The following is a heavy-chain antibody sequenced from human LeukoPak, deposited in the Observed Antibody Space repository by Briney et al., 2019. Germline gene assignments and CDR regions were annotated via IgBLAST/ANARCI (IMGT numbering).Heavy chain of an antibody. D-gene: IGHD3-10*01. J-gene: IGHJ2*01. Sequence: GGSLRLSCAASGVSVSSNDMNWVRQAPGKGLELVSILYSGDSTYYSDSVKGRFIVSRDNSKNTLYLQMNALRVEDTAVYYCARFGEHYHWYLDVWGRGSLVTVSS. CDR1: GVSVSSND. CDR3: ARFGEHYHWYLDV. CDR2: LYSGDST. V-gene: IGHV3-53*01.